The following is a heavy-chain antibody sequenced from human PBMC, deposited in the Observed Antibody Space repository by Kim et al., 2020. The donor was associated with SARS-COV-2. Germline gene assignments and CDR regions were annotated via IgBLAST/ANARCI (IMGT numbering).Heavy chain of an antibody. V-gene: IGHV3-23*01. CDR3: AKSLKIAARRTHFDY. Sequence: DSRKGRFTISRDHSKNTLYLPMNSLRAEDTAVYYCAKSLKIAARRTHFDYWGQGALVTVSS. J-gene: IGHJ4*02. D-gene: IGHD6-6*01.